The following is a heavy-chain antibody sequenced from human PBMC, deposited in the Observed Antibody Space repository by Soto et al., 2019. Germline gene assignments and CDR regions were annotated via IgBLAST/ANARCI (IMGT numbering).Heavy chain of an antibody. V-gene: IGHV3-23*01. CDR1: GFTFSNYA. J-gene: IGHJ4*02. Sequence: VQLLESGGSLLQPGGSLRLSCAVSGFTFSNYAMGWVRQAPGKGLEWVSGISGSGGMTYYADSVKGRFTSSRDNSKNTLFLQRSSLGAEDTAVYYCAKGWGFSNYYFDFWGQGTLVTVSS. CDR3: AKGWGFSNYYFDF. CDR2: ISGSGGMT. D-gene: IGHD4-4*01.